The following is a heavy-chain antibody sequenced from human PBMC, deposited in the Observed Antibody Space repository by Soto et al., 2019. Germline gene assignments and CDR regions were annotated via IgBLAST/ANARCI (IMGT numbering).Heavy chain of an antibody. V-gene: IGHV6-1*01. D-gene: IGHD6-19*01. CDR3: SRVSRGWRAYSYLGMEV. Sequence: PSHPLLLTCAVSGASVSSNSAAWHWIRQSPSGGLEWLGRTYYRSKWNNDYAVSVKSRITINPDTLKNQLSLQLNSVTPEDTAVYYCSRVSRGWRAYSYLGMEVWGKGPTGT. CDR2: TYYRSKWNN. J-gene: IGHJ6*04. CDR1: GASVSSNSAA.